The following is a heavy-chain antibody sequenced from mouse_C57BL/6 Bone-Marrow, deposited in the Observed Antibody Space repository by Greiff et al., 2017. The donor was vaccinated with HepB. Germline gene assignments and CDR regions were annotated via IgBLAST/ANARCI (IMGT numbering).Heavy chain of an antibody. Sequence: QVQLQQSGAELVKPGASVKLSCKASGYTFTSYWMHWVKQRPGQGLEWIGMIHPNSGSTNYNEKFKSKATLTVDKSSSTAYMQLSSLTSEDSAVYYCARSYDYDEDYWGQGTTLTVSS. CDR3: ARSYDYDEDY. D-gene: IGHD2-4*01. CDR1: GYTFTSYW. V-gene: IGHV1-64*01. CDR2: IHPNSGST. J-gene: IGHJ2*01.